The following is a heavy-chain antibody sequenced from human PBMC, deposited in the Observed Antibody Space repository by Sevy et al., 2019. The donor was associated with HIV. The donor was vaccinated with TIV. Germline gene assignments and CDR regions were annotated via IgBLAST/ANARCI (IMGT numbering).Heavy chain of an antibody. Sequence: GGSLRLSCAASGFTFSSSAMSWVRQAPGKGLEWVSAISVSRGNTYYADSVKGRFTISRNNTKNTLYLQMSSLRAEDTVLYYGAKDLTVGYSYPIRDMWGQGTMVTVSS. V-gene: IGHV3-23*01. D-gene: IGHD5-18*01. J-gene: IGHJ3*02. CDR1: GFTFSSSA. CDR2: ISVSRGNT. CDR3: AKDLTVGYSYPIRDM.